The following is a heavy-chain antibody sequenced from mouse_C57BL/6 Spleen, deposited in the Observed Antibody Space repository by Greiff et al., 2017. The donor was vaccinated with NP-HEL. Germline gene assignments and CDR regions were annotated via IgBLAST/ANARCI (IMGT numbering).Heavy chain of an antibody. Sequence: QVQLQQSEAELARPGASVKLSCKASGYTFTSYGISWVKQRTGQGLEWIGEIYPRSGNTYYNEKFKGKATLTADKSSSTAYMELRSLTSEDSAVYFCARHGAYMDYWGQGTSVTVSS. V-gene: IGHV1-81*01. CDR3: ARHGAYMDY. D-gene: IGHD6-5*01. CDR1: GYTFTSYG. CDR2: IYPRSGNT. J-gene: IGHJ4*01.